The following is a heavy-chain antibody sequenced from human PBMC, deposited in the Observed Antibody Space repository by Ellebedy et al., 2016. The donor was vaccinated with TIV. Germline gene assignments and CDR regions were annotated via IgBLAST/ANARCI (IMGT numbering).Heavy chain of an antibody. J-gene: IGHJ4*02. V-gene: IGHV3-53*01. CDR1: GFTVSTNY. CDR3: AKTGGGTNIILDY. Sequence: GESLKISCAASGFTVSTNYMSWVRQAPGKGLEWVSVLYSDDKTYYADSVKGRFTFSRDNSRNTVSLQMSGLRAEDTAIYYCAKTGGGTNIILDYWGLGTQVIVSS. CDR2: LYSDDKT. D-gene: IGHD4-23*01.